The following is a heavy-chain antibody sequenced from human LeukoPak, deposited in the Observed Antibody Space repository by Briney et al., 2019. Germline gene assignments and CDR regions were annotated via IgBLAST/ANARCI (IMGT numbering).Heavy chain of an antibody. CDR1: GGSISNYY. J-gene: IGHJ4*02. V-gene: IGHV4-59*08. D-gene: IGHD1-26*01. CDR2: IYYSGTT. Sequence: SETLSLTCTVSGGSISNYYWSWIRQPPGKGLEWIGFIYYSGTTHYNPSLKSRVTMSVATSNNQFSLRLSSVTAADTAIYYCARHSGASPHYFDYWGQEALVTVSS. CDR3: ARHSGASPHYFDY.